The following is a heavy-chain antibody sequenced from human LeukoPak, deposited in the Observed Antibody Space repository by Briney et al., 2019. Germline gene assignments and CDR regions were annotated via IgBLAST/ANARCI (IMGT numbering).Heavy chain of an antibody. CDR1: GASINSGGDY. Sequence: SETLSLTCTVSGASINSGGDYWGWIRQPPGKGLEWIGHIYYSGSTYYNPSLKSRVTISVDTSKNQFSLKLSSVTAAGTAVYYCASSATGWRFLEWSIPPLFDYWGQGTLVTVSS. D-gene: IGHD3-3*01. CDR3: ASSATGWRFLEWSIPPLFDY. CDR2: IYYSGST. J-gene: IGHJ4*02. V-gene: IGHV4-39*01.